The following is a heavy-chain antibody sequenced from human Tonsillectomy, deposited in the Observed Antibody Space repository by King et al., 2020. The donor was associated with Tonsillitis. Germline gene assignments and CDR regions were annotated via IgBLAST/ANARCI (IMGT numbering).Heavy chain of an antibody. D-gene: IGHD3-9*01. V-gene: IGHV1-46*01. Sequence: QLVQSGAEVKKPGASVTVSCKASGYTFTSYYMHWVRQAPGQGLEWMGMINPSGGSTNYAQKFQGRVTMTRDTSTSTVYMEMSSLRSEDTAVYYCARSNYEILTGYSRSFDYWGQGTLDTVSS. CDR2: INPSGGST. CDR3: ARSNYEILTGYSRSFDY. CDR1: GYTFTSYY. J-gene: IGHJ4*02.